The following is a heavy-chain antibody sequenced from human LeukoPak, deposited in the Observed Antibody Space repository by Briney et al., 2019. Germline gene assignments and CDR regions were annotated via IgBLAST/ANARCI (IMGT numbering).Heavy chain of an antibody. CDR2: ISGSGGST. CDR3: AKVSLSWAAPVDTAMVPRDY. Sequence: GGSLRLSCAASGFTFSSYAMSWVRQAPGKGLEWVSAISGSGGSTYYADSVKGRFTISRDNSKNTLYLQMNSLSAEDTAVYYCAKVSLSWAAPVDTAMVPRDYWGQGTLVTVSS. V-gene: IGHV3-23*01. CDR1: GFTFSSYA. J-gene: IGHJ4*02. D-gene: IGHD5-18*01.